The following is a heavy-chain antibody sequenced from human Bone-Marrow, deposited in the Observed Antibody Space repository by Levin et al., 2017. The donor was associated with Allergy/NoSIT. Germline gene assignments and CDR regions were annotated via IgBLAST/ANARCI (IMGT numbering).Heavy chain of an antibody. J-gene: IGHJ5*02. CDR3: ARGKVLRYFDWLLFIEVANGNWFDP. CDR2: IYYSGST. CDR1: GGSISSGGYY. D-gene: IGHD3-9*01. Sequence: SETLSLTCTVSGGSISSGGYYWSWIRQHPGTGLEWIGYIYYSGSTYYNPSLKSRVTISVDTSKNQFSLKLSSVTAADTAVYYCARGKVLRYFDWLLFIEVANGNWFDPWGQGTLVTVSS. V-gene: IGHV4-31*03.